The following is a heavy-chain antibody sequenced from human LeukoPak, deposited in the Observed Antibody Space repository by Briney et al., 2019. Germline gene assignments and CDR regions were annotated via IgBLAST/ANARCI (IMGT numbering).Heavy chain of an antibody. CDR3: ARRPRYSSGWYGGRGGYYYYGMDV. CDR2: INHSGST. D-gene: IGHD6-19*01. V-gene: IGHV4-34*01. Sequence: PSETLSLTCAVYGGSFSGYYWSWIRQPPGKGLEWIGEINHSGSTNYNPSFKSRVTISVDTSKNRFSLKLSSVTAADTAVYYCARRPRYSSGWYGGRGGYYYYGMDVWGQGTTVAVSS. J-gene: IGHJ6*02. CDR1: GGSFSGYY.